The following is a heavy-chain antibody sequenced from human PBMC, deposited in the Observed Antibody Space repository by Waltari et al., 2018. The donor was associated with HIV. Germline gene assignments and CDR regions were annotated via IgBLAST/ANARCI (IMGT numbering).Heavy chain of an antibody. CDR1: GFTFRSYW. D-gene: IGHD3-10*01. CDR3: ARREATVVRGVYYYGMDV. CDR2: IHSDGSST. J-gene: IGHJ6*02. V-gene: IGHV3-74*01. Sequence: EVQLVESGGGLVQPGGSLRLSCAASGFTFRSYWMHWVRQAPGKGLVWVSRIHSDGSSTSYADFVKGRFTISRDNAKNTLYLQMNSLRAGDTAVYYCARREATVVRGVYYYGMDVWGQGTTVTVSS.